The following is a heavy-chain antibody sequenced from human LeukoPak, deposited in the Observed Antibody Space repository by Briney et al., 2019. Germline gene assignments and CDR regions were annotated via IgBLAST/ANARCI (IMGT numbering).Heavy chain of an antibody. D-gene: IGHD2-15*01. V-gene: IGHV5-10-1*01. CDR2: IDPTDSYT. CDR3: ARSPSVVDAFDI. J-gene: IGHJ3*02. CDR1: GYSFTSYW. Sequence: GESLKISCKASGYSFTSYWIGWVRQMPGKGLEWVGRIDPTDSYTNYSPSFQGHVTISTDKSISTAYLQWRSLKASDTAMYYCARSPSVVDAFDIWGQGTMVTVSS.